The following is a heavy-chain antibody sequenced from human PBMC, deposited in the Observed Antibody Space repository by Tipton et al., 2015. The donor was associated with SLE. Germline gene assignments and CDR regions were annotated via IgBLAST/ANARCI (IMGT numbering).Heavy chain of an antibody. J-gene: IGHJ4*02. V-gene: IGHV3-48*03. CDR3: ARVADPWGDIRNYFDH. CDR2: ISSSGSTM. Sequence: GSLRLSCAASGFTISSYAMSWVRQAPGKGLEWVSYISSSGSTMYYADSLKGRFTVSRDNAKNSLFLQLISLRAEDTAVYYCARVADPWGDIRNYFDHWGQGTLVTVSS. CDR1: GFTISSYA. D-gene: IGHD3-16*01.